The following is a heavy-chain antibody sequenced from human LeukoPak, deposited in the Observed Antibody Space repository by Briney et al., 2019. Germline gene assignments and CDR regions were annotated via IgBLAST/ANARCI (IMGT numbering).Heavy chain of an antibody. CDR3: ARGGLVGSYFDY. CDR1: GGTFSSYA. D-gene: IGHD2-8*02. CDR2: IIPIFGTA. Sequence: ASVKVSCKASGGTFSSYAISWVRQAPGQGLEWMGGIIPIFGTANYAQKFQGRVTITTDESTGTAYMELSSLRSEDTAVYYCARGGLVGSYFDYWGQGTLVTVSS. V-gene: IGHV1-69*05. J-gene: IGHJ4*02.